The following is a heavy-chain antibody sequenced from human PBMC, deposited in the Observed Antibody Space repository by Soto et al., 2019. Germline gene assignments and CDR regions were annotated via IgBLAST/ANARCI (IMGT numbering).Heavy chain of an antibody. CDR2: INAGNGNT. CDR1: GYTFTSYD. J-gene: IGHJ4*02. Sequence: QVQLVQSGAEEKKPGASVKVSCKASGYTFTSYDMHWVLQAPGQRLEWMGWINAGNGNTKYSQKFQGRVTITRDTSASTAYMELSSLRSEDTAVNYCARDKITGILHYLGQGTLVTVSS. CDR3: ARDKITGILHY. V-gene: IGHV1-3*05. D-gene: IGHD1-20*01.